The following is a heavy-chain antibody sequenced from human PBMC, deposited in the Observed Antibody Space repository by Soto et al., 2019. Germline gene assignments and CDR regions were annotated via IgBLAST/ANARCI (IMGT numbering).Heavy chain of an antibody. CDR3: AKAKWFGGNYGMDV. J-gene: IGHJ6*02. CDR1: GFTFSSYS. CDR2: ISSSSSYI. D-gene: IGHD3-10*01. V-gene: IGHV3-21*01. Sequence: VQLVESGGGLVKPGGSLRLSCAASGFTFSSYSMNWVRQAPGKGLEWVSSISSSSSYIYYADSVKGRFTISRDNAKNSLYLQMNSLRAEDTAVYYCAKAKWFGGNYGMDVWGQGTTVTVSS.